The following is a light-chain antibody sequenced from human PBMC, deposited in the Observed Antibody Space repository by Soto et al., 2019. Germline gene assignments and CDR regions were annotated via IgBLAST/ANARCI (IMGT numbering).Light chain of an antibody. V-gene: IGKV1-39*01. J-gene: IGKJ5*01. CDR2: TAS. Sequence: IRMNQSPSSLSANVGDTVTITCRASQSISSHLNWYQQKPGKAPNLLMYTASNLQSGVPSRFSGSGSGTDFTLTISSLEPEDFAVYYCQQRSNWPPITFGQGRLLE. CDR1: QSISSH. CDR3: QQRSNWPPIT.